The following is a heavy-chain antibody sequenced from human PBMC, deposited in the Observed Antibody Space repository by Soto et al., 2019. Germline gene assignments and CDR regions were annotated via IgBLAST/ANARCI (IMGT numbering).Heavy chain of an antibody. V-gene: IGHV4-59*08. CDR1: GGSISSYY. J-gene: IGHJ4*02. Sequence: NPSETLSLTCTVSGGSISSYYWSWIRQPPGKGLEWIGYIYYSGSTNYNPSLKSRVTISVDTSKNQFSLKLSSVTAADTAVYYCARHYKLGTQTYYDFWSGDFDYWGQGTLVTVSS. CDR2: IYYSGST. CDR3: ARHYKLGTQTYYDFWSGDFDY. D-gene: IGHD3-3*01.